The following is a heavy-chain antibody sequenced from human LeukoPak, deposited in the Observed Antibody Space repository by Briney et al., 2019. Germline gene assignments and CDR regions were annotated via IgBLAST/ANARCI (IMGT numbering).Heavy chain of an antibody. D-gene: IGHD3-3*01. Sequence: SETLSLTCTVSGGSISSYYWSWIRQPPGKGLEWIGYIYYSGSTNYNPSLKSRVTISVDTSKNQFSLKLSSVTAADTAVYYCARLGDFWSGSNRFDPWGQGTLVTVSS. CDR1: GGSISSYY. CDR2: IYYSGST. CDR3: ARLGDFWSGSNRFDP. J-gene: IGHJ5*02. V-gene: IGHV4-59*01.